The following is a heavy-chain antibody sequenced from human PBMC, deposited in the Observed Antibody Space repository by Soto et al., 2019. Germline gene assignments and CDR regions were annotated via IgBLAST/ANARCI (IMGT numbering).Heavy chain of an antibody. CDR3: ARARQRITMVRGPSMDGMDV. D-gene: IGHD3-10*01. J-gene: IGHJ6*02. V-gene: IGHV1-46*01. CDR2: INPSGGST. CDR1: GYTFTSYY. Sequence: GASVKVSCKASGYTFTSYYMHWVRQAPGQGLEWMGIINPSGGSTSYAQKFQGRVTMTRDTSTSTVYMELSSLRSEDTAVYYCARARQRITMVRGPSMDGMDVWGQGTTVTVSS.